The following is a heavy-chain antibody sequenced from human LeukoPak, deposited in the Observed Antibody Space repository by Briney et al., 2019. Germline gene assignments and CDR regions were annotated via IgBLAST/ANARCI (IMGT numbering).Heavy chain of an antibody. J-gene: IGHJ4*02. CDR2: IYSGGST. CDR1: GFTVSSNY. CDR3: ARVDYGDYYFDY. Sequence: GGSLRLSCAASGFTVSSNYMSWVRQAPGKGLEWVSVIYSGGSTYYADSVKGRFTTSRDNSKNTLYLQMNSLRAEDTAVYYCARVDYGDYYFDYWGQGTLVTVSS. D-gene: IGHD4-17*01. V-gene: IGHV3-53*01.